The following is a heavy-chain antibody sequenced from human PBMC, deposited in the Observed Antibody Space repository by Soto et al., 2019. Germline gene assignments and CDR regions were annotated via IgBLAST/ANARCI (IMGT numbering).Heavy chain of an antibody. V-gene: IGHV4-34*01. CDR1: GGSFSGYY. CDR2: INHSGST. Sequence: SETLSLTCAVYGGSFSGYYWSWIRQPPGKGLEWIGEINHSGSTNYNPSLKSRVTISVDTSKNQFSLKLSPVTAADTAVYYCARVKLLLYSWCGYYYDVKDFCGRGTTVTGS. J-gene: IGHJ6*02. D-gene: IGHD2-8*01. CDR3: ARVKLLLYSWCGYYYDVKDF.